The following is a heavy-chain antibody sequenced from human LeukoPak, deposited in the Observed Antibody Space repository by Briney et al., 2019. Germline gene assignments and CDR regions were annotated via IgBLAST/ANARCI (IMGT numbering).Heavy chain of an antibody. D-gene: IGHD4-11*01. J-gene: IGHJ3*02. CDR1: GFTFSSYD. V-gene: IGHV3-23*01. Sequence: GGSLRLSCAASGFTFSSYDMSWLRQAPGKGLEWVSSLSYDGGSAWYADSVKGRFTISRDASKNTLFLQMNSLRAEDTAVYYCAKGPNNIDYRAIDIWGQGTMVTVSS. CDR2: LSYDGGSA. CDR3: AKGPNNIDYRAIDI.